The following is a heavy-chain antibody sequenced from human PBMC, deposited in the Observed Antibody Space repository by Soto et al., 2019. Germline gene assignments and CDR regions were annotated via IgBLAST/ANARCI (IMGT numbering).Heavy chain of an antibody. CDR2: IWHDGNNK. D-gene: IGHD1-26*01. CDR1: RIRSNNCG. Sequence: PERTRRLSCAVSRIRSNNCGMQGGRQAPDKGLERVAIIWHDGNNKYYAASGRGRCIISRDNSKNRLYLQMNRLRAEDTAVYYCASDLVGASDHYGLNVSGQGTPVTV. J-gene: IGHJ6*01. V-gene: IGHV3-33*01. CDR3: ASDLVGASDHYGLNV.